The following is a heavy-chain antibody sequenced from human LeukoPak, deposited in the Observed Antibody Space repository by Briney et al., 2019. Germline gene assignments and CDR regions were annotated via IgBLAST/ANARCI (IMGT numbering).Heavy chain of an antibody. V-gene: IGHV1-69*04. Sequence: SVKVSCKASGGTFSSYAISWVRQAPGQGLEWLGRIIPILGIANYAQKFQGRVTITADKSTSTAYMELSSLRSEDTAVYYCARDFCSSTSCSPHFDPWGQGTLVTVSS. J-gene: IGHJ5*02. CDR2: IIPILGIA. D-gene: IGHD2-2*01. CDR1: GGTFSSYA. CDR3: ARDFCSSTSCSPHFDP.